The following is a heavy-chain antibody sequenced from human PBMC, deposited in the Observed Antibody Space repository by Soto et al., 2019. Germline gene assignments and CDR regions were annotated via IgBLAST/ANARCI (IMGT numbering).Heavy chain of an antibody. CDR2: ISYGGVNK. V-gene: IGHV3-30-3*01. CDR1: RFTFSTSV. CDR3: AREEFEDGRGHFDY. Sequence: QVQLVESGGGVVQPGGSLRLSCAASRFTFSTSVMHWVRQSPGKGLEWMAIISYGGVNKYYADSVKGRFTISRDISESTLYLQMNSLRTEDTPIYYCAREEFEDGRGHFDYWGQGTLVSVSS. D-gene: IGHD3-22*01. J-gene: IGHJ4*02.